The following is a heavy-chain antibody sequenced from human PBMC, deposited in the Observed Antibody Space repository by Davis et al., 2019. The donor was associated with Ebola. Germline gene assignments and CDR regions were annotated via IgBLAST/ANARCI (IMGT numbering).Heavy chain of an antibody. V-gene: IGHV3-74*01. CDR3: ARDGEHYSDLDY. D-gene: IGHD1-26*01. Sequence: PGGSLRLSCAASGFTFSSYWMHWVCQAPGKGLVWVSRIKSDGSTKSYADSVKGRFTISRDNAKNTLYLQMDSLRAEDTAVYYCARDGEHYSDLDYWGQGTLVTVSS. J-gene: IGHJ4*02. CDR1: GFTFSSYW. CDR2: IKSDGSTK.